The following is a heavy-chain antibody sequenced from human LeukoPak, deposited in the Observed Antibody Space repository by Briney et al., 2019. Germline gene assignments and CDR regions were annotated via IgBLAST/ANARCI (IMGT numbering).Heavy chain of an antibody. CDR1: GFTFSDYY. CDR2: ISSSGATI. V-gene: IGHV3-11*01. CDR3: ARAPKYSSSAWFDP. J-gene: IGHJ5*02. Sequence: GGSLRLSCAASGFTFSDYYMSWIRHAPDKGLEWISYISSSGATIYSADSVKGRFTISRDNTKNSLYLQMNALRADDTAVYYCARAPKYSSSAWFDPWGQGTLVIVSS. D-gene: IGHD6-13*01.